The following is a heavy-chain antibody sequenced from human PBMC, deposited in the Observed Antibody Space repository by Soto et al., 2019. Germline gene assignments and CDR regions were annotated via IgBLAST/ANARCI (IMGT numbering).Heavy chain of an antibody. Sequence: QVQLVQSGAEVKKPGSSLKVSCKASGGTFTNYAFSWVRQAPGQGTEWMGGIIPIVGTPDSAQKFQGRVIITADESTRTVSMELNSLRSDDTAVYYCARERSVGYCITTTCPKPFYYYAMDVWGQGTTVTVSS. D-gene: IGHD2-2*01. CDR1: GGTFTNYA. V-gene: IGHV1-69*12. J-gene: IGHJ6*02. CDR2: IIPIVGTP. CDR3: ARERSVGYCITTTCPKPFYYYAMDV.